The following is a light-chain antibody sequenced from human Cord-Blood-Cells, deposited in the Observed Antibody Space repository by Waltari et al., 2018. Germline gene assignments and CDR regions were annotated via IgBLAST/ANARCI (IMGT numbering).Light chain of an antibody. V-gene: IGKV4-1*01. CDR2: WAS. Sequence: DIVMTQSPDSPAVSLGERANINCKYRQSVLYSSNNKNYLAWYQQKPGQPPKLLIYWASTRESGVPDRFSGSGSGTDFTLTISSLQAEDVAVYYCQQYYSTPFTFGPGTKVDIK. CDR1: QSVLYSSNNKNY. CDR3: QQYYSTPFT. J-gene: IGKJ3*01.